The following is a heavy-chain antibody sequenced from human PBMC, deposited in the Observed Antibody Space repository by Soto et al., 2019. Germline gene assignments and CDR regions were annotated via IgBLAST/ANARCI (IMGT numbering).Heavy chain of an antibody. CDR1: GYTFTSYD. CDR2: MNPNSGNT. J-gene: IGHJ4*02. V-gene: IGHV1-8*01. CDR3: ASAIAVASTGFDY. Sequence: QVQLVQSGAELKKPGASVKVSCKASGYTFTSYDINWVRQATGQGLEWLGRMNPNSGNTGYAQKFQGRVTXTXNSXIGTAYMELSSLRSEDTAVYYCASAIAVASTGFDYWGQGTLVTVSS. D-gene: IGHD6-19*01.